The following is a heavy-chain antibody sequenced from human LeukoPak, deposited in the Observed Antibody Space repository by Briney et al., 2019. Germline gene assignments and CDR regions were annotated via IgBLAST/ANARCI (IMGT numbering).Heavy chain of an antibody. V-gene: IGHV5-51*01. J-gene: IGHJ5*02. CDR1: GYSFTSYW. CDR3: ARRYYYGSGSYEPANWFDP. Sequence: GESLKISCKGSGYSFTSYWIGWVRQMPGKGLEWMGIIYPGDSDTRYSPSFQGQVTISADKSICTAYLQWSSLKASDTAMYYCARRYYYGSGSYEPANWFDPWGQGTLVTVSS. CDR2: IYPGDSDT. D-gene: IGHD3-10*01.